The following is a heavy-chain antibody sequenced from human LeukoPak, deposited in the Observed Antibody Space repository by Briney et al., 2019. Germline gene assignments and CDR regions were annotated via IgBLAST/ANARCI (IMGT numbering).Heavy chain of an antibody. CDR3: ARWFGDPMGGWFDP. J-gene: IGHJ5*02. Sequence: SGGSLRLSCAASGFTFSSYGMHWVRQAPGKGLEWVSVIYSGGSTYYADSVKGRFTISRDNSKNTLYLQMNSLRAEDTAVYYCARWFGDPMGGWFDPWGQGTLVTVSS. D-gene: IGHD3-10*01. V-gene: IGHV3-NL1*01. CDR1: GFTFSSYG. CDR2: IYSGGST.